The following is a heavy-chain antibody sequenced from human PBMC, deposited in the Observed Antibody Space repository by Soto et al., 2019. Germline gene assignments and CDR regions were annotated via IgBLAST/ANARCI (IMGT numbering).Heavy chain of an antibody. CDR2: ISAHNGDT. CDR3: ARDWSRYFDSSGLMWFY. J-gene: IGHJ4*02. D-gene: IGHD3-22*01. V-gene: IGHV1-18*04. Sequence: ASVKVSCKASGYTLNYYGISWVRQAPGQGHEWVGWISAHNGDTKYAQNLQGRLTLTTSTSTRTAYMELTSLTSDDTAVYYCARDWSRYFDSSGLMWFYWGQGTLVTVSS. CDR1: GYTLNYYG.